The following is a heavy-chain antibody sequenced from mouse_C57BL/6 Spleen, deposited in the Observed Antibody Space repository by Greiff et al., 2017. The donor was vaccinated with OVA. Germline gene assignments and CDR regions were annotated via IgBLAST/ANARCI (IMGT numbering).Heavy chain of an antibody. D-gene: IGHD1-1*01. V-gene: IGHV1-39*01. CDR1: GYSFTDYN. CDR2: INPNYGTT. CDR3: ARKGIYNRGDCYAMDY. J-gene: IGHJ4*01. Sequence: EVQLVESGPELVKPGASVKISCKASGYSFTDYNMNWVKQSTGKSLEWIGVINPNYGTTSYNQKFKGKATLTVDQSSSTAYMQLNSLTSEDSAVYYCARKGIYNRGDCYAMDYWGQGTSVTVSS.